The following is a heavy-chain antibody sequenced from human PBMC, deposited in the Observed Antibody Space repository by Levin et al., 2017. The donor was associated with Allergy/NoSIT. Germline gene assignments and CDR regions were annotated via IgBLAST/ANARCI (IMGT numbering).Heavy chain of an antibody. CDR2: ISYDGSNK. CDR3: AKSYGSGFDY. CDR1: GFTFSSYG. Sequence: GESLKISCAASGFTFSSYGMHWVRQAPGKGLEWVAVISYDGSNKYYADSVKGRFTISRDNSKNTLYLQMNSLRAEDTAVYYCAKSYGSGFDYWGQGTLVTVSS. V-gene: IGHV3-30*18. J-gene: IGHJ4*02. D-gene: IGHD3-10*01.